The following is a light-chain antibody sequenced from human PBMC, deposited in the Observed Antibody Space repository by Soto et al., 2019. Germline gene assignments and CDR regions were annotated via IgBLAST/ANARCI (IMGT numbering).Light chain of an antibody. J-gene: IGLJ2*01. Sequence: QSALTQPASVSGSPGQSITISCTGTSSDVGGYNYGSWYQQHPGKAPKLMIYDVSNRPSGVSNRFSASKSGNTASLTISGLQAEDEADYYCNSYTGSSTLVVFGGGTQLTVL. CDR3: NSYTGSSTLVV. CDR2: DVS. V-gene: IGLV2-14*03. CDR1: SSDVGGYNY.